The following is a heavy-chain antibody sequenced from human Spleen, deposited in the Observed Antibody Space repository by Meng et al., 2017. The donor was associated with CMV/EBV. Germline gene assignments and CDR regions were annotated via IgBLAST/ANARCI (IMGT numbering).Heavy chain of an antibody. V-gene: IGHV4-39*06. CDR3: ARCPKRYTYGFDGLDV. CDR2: ISYSGST. J-gene: IGHJ6*02. Sequence: CSVSGASISSSSYFWDWIRQSPGKGVEWIGSISYSGSTYYNSSLKSRVTISVDMSKNQFTLKLSSVTAADAAVYYCARCPKRYTYGFDGLDVWGQGTTVTVSS. D-gene: IGHD5-18*01. CDR1: GASISSSSYF.